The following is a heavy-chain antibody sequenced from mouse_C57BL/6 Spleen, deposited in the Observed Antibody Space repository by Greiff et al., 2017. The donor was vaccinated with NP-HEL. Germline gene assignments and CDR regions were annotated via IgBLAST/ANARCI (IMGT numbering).Heavy chain of an antibody. CDR2: IHPNSGST. CDR1: GYTFTSYW. D-gene: IGHD1-1*01. V-gene: IGHV1-64*01. Sequence: VQLQQSGAELVKPGASVKLSCKASGYTFTSYWMHWVKQRPGQGLEWIGMIHPNSGSTNYNEKFKSKATLTVDKSSSTAYMQLSSLTSEDSAVYYCARERHGSSFPWAMDYWGQGTSVTVSS. J-gene: IGHJ4*01. CDR3: ARERHGSSFPWAMDY.